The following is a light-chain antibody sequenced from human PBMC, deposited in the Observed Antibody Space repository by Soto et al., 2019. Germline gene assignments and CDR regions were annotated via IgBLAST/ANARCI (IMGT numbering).Light chain of an antibody. Sequence: QSVLTQPASVSGSPGQSITTSCTGTSSDVGGYDFVSWYQQHPAKAPRLIISEVTNRPSGVSNRFSGSKSGNTASLTISGLQAEDEADYFCSSYTSSDTLVFGGGTKVTVL. CDR1: SSDVGGYDF. CDR2: EVT. CDR3: SSYTSSDTLV. J-gene: IGLJ3*02. V-gene: IGLV2-14*01.